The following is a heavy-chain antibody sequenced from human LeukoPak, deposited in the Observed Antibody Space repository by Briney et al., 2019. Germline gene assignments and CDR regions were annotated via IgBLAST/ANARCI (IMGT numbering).Heavy chain of an antibody. J-gene: IGHJ4*02. CDR3: ARGIIDGGDGYFDY. CDR1: GGSFSGYY. CDR2: INHSGST. Sequence: SETLSLTCAVYGGSFSGYYWSWSRQPPGKGLEWIGEINHSGSTNYNPSLKSRVTISVDTSKNQFSLKLSSVTAADTAVYYCARGIIDGGDGYFDYWGQGTLVTVSS. V-gene: IGHV4-34*01. D-gene: IGHD2/OR15-2a*01.